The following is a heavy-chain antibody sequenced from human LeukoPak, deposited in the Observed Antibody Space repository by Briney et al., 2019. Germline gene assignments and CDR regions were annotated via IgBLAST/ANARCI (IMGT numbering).Heavy chain of an antibody. CDR2: IKADGTEK. J-gene: IGHJ4*02. CDR3: TRRLDY. V-gene: IGHV3-7*03. Sequence: GGSLRLSCAASGFMFNNEWMDWVRQAPGKGVEWGANIKADGTEKYYVDSVKGRFTISRHNAKNSLYLQLNSLRAEDTAVYYCTRRLDYWGQGTLVTVSS. CDR1: GFMFNNEW.